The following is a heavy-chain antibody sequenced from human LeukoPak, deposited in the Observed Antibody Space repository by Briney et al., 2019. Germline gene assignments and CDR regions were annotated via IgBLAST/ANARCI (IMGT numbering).Heavy chain of an antibody. J-gene: IGHJ4*02. Sequence: ASVKVSCKASGYTFTSYGISWVRQAPGQGLEWMGIINPSGGSTSYAQKFQGRVTMTRDMSTSTVYMELSSLRSEDTAVYYCARPGPTGYSGYDFDYWGQGTLVTVSS. CDR3: ARPGPTGYSGYDFDY. CDR1: GYTFTSYG. CDR2: INPSGGST. D-gene: IGHD5-12*01. V-gene: IGHV1-46*01.